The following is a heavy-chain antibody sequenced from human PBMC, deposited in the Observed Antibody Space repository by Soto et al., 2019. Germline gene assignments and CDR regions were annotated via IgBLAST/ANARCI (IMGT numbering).Heavy chain of an antibody. D-gene: IGHD3-10*01. V-gene: IGHV3-73*01. J-gene: IGHJ6*02. CDR3: TGVVRGRGPADGYYYGMDV. CDR1: GFTFSGSA. Sequence: EVQLVESGGGLVQPGGSLKLSCAASGFTFSGSAMHWVRQASGKGLEWVGRIRSKANSYATAYAASVKGRFTISRDDSXTXAXXQMNSLKAEDTAVYYCTGVVRGRGPADGYYYGMDVWGQGTTVTVSS. CDR2: IRSKANSYAT.